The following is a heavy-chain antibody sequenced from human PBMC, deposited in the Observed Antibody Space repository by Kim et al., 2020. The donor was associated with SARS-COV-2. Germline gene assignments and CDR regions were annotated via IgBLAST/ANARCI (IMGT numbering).Heavy chain of an antibody. D-gene: IGHD3-9*01. CDR3: ARVSGSGRYFDWLSISPNFDY. V-gene: IGHV3-11*05. Sequence: FTISRDNAKNSLYLQMNSLRAEDTAVYYCARVSGSGRYFDWLSISPNFDYWGQGTLVTVSS. J-gene: IGHJ4*02.